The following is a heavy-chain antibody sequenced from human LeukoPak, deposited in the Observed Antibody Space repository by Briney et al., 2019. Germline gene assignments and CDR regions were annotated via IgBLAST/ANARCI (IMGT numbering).Heavy chain of an antibody. CDR1: GGSISSYY. Sequence: SETLSLTCTVSGGSISSYYWSWIRQPPGKGLEWIGYIYYSGSTNYNPSLKSRVTISVDTSKNQFSLKLSSVTAADMAVYYCAGYSSSWYFDYWGQGTLVTVSS. CDR2: IYYSGST. V-gene: IGHV4-59*08. D-gene: IGHD6-13*01. J-gene: IGHJ4*02. CDR3: AGYSSSWYFDY.